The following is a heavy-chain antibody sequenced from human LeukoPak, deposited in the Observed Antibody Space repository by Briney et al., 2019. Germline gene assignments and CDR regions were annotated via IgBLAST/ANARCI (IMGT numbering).Heavy chain of an antibody. Sequence: SVKVSCKASGGTFSSYAISWVRQAPGQGLEWMGRIIPILGIANYAQKFQGRVTITADKPTSTAYMELSSLRSEDTAVYYCARGLRPDDAFDIWGQGTMVTVSS. CDR1: GGTFSSYA. J-gene: IGHJ3*02. D-gene: IGHD6-25*01. CDR2: IIPILGIA. V-gene: IGHV1-69*04. CDR3: ARGLRPDDAFDI.